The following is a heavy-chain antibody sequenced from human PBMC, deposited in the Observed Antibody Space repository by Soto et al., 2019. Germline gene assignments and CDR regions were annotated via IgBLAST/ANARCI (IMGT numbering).Heavy chain of an antibody. Sequence: PGGSLRLSCADSGFTFRRFWMSWVRQAPGKGLEWVADIKEDGSEKYYVDSVKGRFTISRDNAKNSLYLQMNSLRAEDTAVYYCARDPNGYKDYWGQGTLVTVSS. J-gene: IGHJ4*02. D-gene: IGHD1-20*01. CDR1: GFTFRRFW. CDR3: ARDPNGYKDY. CDR2: IKEDGSEK. V-gene: IGHV3-7*01.